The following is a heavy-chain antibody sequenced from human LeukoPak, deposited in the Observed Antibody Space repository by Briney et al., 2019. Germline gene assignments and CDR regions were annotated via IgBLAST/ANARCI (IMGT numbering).Heavy chain of an antibody. V-gene: IGHV4-59*01. CDR3: ARDRDSSGWFDY. CDR1: GGSIIGFY. J-gene: IGHJ4*02. D-gene: IGHD6-19*01. CDR2: IYYSGSA. Sequence: SETLSLTCTVSGGSIIGFYWGWIRQPAGKGLEWIGFIYYSGSANYNPSLKSRVTMSVDMSKNQFSLKLSSVTAADTAFYYCARDRDSSGWFDYWGQGALVTVSS.